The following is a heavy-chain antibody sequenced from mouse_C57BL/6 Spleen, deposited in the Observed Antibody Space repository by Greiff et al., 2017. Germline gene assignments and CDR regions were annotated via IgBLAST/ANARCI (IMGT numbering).Heavy chain of an antibody. J-gene: IGHJ4*01. V-gene: IGHV1-66*01. CDR2: IYPGSGNT. Sequence: VQLQQSGPELVKPGASVKISCKASGYSFTSYYIHWVKQRPGQGLEWIGWIYPGSGNTKYNEKFKGKATLTADTSSSTAYMQLSSLTSEDSAVYYCARRQIYYAMDYWGQGTSVTVSS. CDR3: ARRQIYYAMDY. CDR1: GYSFTSYY. D-gene: IGHD6-1*01.